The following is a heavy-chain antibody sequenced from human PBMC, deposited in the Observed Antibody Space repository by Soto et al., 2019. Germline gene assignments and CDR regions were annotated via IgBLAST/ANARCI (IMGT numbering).Heavy chain of an antibody. CDR3: AKRYSCSSTSCYPRYYYYMDV. J-gene: IGHJ6*03. V-gene: IGHV3-23*01. Sequence: GGSLRLSCAASGFTFSSYAMSWVRQAPGKGLEWVSAISGSGGSTYYADSVKGRFTISRDNSKNTLYLQMNSLRAEDTAVYYCAKRYSCSSTSCYPRYYYYMDVWGKGTTVTVSS. CDR1: GFTFSSYA. D-gene: IGHD2-2*01. CDR2: ISGSGGST.